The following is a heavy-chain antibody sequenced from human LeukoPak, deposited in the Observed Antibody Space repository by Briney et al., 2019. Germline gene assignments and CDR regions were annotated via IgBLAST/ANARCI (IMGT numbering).Heavy chain of an antibody. D-gene: IGHD4-17*01. CDR1: GFTFSSYW. Sequence: PGGSLRLSCAASGFTFSSYWMSWVRQAPGKGLEWVSTISGSDNDTYYADSVKGRFSISRDNSKNTLYLQMNSLRAEDTAVYYCAKDPMTTVTTVDSDWGQGTLVTVSS. V-gene: IGHV3-23*01. CDR3: AKDPMTTVTTVDSD. CDR2: ISGSDNDT. J-gene: IGHJ4*02.